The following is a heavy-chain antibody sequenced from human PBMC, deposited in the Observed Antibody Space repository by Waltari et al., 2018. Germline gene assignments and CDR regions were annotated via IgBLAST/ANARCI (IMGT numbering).Heavy chain of an antibody. Sequence: EVQLLESGGGLVQPGGSLRLSCAASGFTFSSYAMSWVRQAPGKGMGGGSGMSGSGGSTSNADSVKGRFTISSDNSKNPLYLQMNSLGAEETAVYYCAKGIAAAWYYFEYWGQGTLVTVSS. J-gene: IGHJ4*02. V-gene: IGHV3-23*01. CDR2: MSGSGGST. CDR3: AKGIAAAWYYFEY. CDR1: GFTFSSYA. D-gene: IGHD6-13*01.